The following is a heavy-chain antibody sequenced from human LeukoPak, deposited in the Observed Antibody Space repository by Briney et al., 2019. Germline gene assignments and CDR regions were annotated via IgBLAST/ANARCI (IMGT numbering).Heavy chain of an antibody. CDR1: GFTFSSFA. V-gene: IGHV3-23*01. CDR2: ISDSGGST. J-gene: IGHJ4*02. CDR3: AVRWYMRPGPVDS. D-gene: IGHD2-8*02. Sequence: PGGSLRLSCAASGFTFSSFAMAWVRQASGKGLEWVSGISDSGGSTYYADSVKGRFTTSRDNSKNMLYLQMNSLRAEDTAVYYCAVRWYMRPGPVDSWGQGTLVTVSS.